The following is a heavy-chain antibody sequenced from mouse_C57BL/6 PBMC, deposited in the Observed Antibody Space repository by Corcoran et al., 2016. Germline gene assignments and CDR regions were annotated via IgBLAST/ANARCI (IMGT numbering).Heavy chain of an antibody. CDR3: ARDSITTVVATDAMDY. D-gene: IGHD1-1*01. J-gene: IGHJ4*01. V-gene: IGHV9-3*01. Sequence: QIQLVQSGHELKKPGETVKISCKASGYTFTTYGMSWVKQAPGKGLKWMGWINTYSGVPTYADDFKGRFAFSLETSASTAYLQINNLKNEDTATYFCARDSITTVVATDAMDYWGQGTSVTVSS. CDR2: INTYSGVP. CDR1: GYTFTTYG.